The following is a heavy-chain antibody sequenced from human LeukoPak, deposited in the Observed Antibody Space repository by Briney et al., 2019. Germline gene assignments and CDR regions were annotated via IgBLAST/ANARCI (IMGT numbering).Heavy chain of an antibody. CDR1: GFTFSSYS. V-gene: IGHV3-21*01. J-gene: IGHJ4*02. Sequence: GGSLRLSCAASGFTFSSYSMNWVRQAPGKGLEWVSSISSSSSYIYYADSVKGRFTISRDNAKNSLYLQMNSLRAEDTAVYYCARDTVEMATIYDYWGQGTLVTVS. D-gene: IGHD5-24*01. CDR3: ARDTVEMATIYDY. CDR2: ISSSSSYI.